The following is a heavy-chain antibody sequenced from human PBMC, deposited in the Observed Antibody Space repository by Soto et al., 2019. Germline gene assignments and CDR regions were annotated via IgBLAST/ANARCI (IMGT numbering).Heavy chain of an antibody. CDR3: ARAYYYESSGYYRSVFQH. J-gene: IGHJ1*01. CDR1: GFTFSSYG. Sequence: QVQLVESGGGVVQPGRSLRLSCAASGFTFSSYGMQWVRQAPGKGLEWVAAIWYDGSNKYYADSVKGRFTISRDNSKNTLYLQMNSLRAEETAVYYGARAYYYESSGYYRSVFQHWGQGTLVTVSS. V-gene: IGHV3-33*01. CDR2: IWYDGSNK. D-gene: IGHD3-22*01.